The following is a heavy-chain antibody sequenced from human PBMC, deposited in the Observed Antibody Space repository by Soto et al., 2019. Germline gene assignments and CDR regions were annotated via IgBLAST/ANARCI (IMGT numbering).Heavy chain of an antibody. Sequence: EVQLLESGGGLVQPGGSLRLSCAASGFTFSSYAMSWVRQAPGKGLEWVSAISGSGGSTYYADSVKGRFTISRDNSKNTLYLQMNSLRAKDTAVYYCAKDLKRWNRFDYWGQGTLVTVSS. CDR2: ISGSGGST. V-gene: IGHV3-23*01. D-gene: IGHD1-1*01. J-gene: IGHJ4*02. CDR1: GFTFSSYA. CDR3: AKDLKRWNRFDY.